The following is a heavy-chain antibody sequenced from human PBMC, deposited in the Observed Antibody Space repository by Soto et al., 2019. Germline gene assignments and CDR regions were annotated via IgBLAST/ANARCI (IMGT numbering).Heavy chain of an antibody. Sequence: GGSLRLSCAASGFTVSSNYMSWVRQAPGKGLEWVSVIYSGGSTYYADSVKGRFTISRDNSKNTLYLQMNSLRAEDTAVYYCARVPHRYNWNYGAFDIWGQGTMVTVS. V-gene: IGHV3-66*01. J-gene: IGHJ3*02. CDR3: ARVPHRYNWNYGAFDI. CDR2: IYSGGST. D-gene: IGHD1-7*01. CDR1: GFTVSSNY.